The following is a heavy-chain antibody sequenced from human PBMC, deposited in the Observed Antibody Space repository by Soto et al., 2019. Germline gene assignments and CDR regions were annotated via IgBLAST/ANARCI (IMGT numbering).Heavy chain of an antibody. Sequence: QVQLQESGPGLVKPSETLSLTCTVSGGSISSYYWSWIRQPPGKGLEWIVYIYYSGSTNYNPSLKSRVIISVDTSKNQFSLKLSSVTAADTAVYYCARSMRAPEHDDAFDIWGQGTMVTVSS. D-gene: IGHD1-26*01. J-gene: IGHJ3*02. V-gene: IGHV4-59*01. CDR2: IYYSGST. CDR1: GGSISSYY. CDR3: ARSMRAPEHDDAFDI.